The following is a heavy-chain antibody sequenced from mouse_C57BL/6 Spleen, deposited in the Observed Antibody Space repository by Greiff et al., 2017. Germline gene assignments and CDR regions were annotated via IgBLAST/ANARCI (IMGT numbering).Heavy chain of an antibody. CDR1: GYAFSSYW. V-gene: IGHV1-80*01. Sequence: VQLQQSGAELVKPGASVKISCKASGYAFSSYWMNWVKQRPGKGLEWIGQIYPGDGDTNYNGKFKGKATLTADKSSSTAYMQRSSLTSEDSAVYFCARGGEVYYYGSVDWYFDVWGTGTTVTVSS. CDR2: IYPGDGDT. D-gene: IGHD1-1*01. CDR3: ARGGEVYYYGSVDWYFDV. J-gene: IGHJ1*03.